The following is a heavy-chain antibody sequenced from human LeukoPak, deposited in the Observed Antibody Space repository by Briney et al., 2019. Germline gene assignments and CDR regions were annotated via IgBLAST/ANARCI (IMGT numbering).Heavy chain of an antibody. CDR2: VYPGDSDT. CDR3: ARQWSSSSDSGFDY. Sequence: GDSLKISCKGSGYSFGSHWIGWVRQMPGKGLEWMGFVYPGDSDTRYSPSFQGQVTISADKSISTAYLQWSSLKASDTAMYYCARQWSSSSDSGFDYWGQGTLVTVSS. CDR1: GYSFGSHW. V-gene: IGHV5-51*01. J-gene: IGHJ4*02. D-gene: IGHD6-6*01.